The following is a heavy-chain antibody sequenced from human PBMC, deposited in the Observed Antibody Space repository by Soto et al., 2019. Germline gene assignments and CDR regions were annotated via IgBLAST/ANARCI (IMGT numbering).Heavy chain of an antibody. V-gene: IGHV1-69*01. CDR2: IIPIFGTA. CDR1: GGTFSSYA. D-gene: IGHD4-17*01. J-gene: IGHJ5*02. Sequence: QVQLVQSGAEVKKPGSSVKVSCKASGGTFSSYAISWVRQAPGQGLEWMGGIIPIFGTANHAQKFQGRVTIIADESTSTAYMELTRLRSDDTAVYYCARDYGDYDNWFDPWGQGTLVTVSS. CDR3: ARDYGDYDNWFDP.